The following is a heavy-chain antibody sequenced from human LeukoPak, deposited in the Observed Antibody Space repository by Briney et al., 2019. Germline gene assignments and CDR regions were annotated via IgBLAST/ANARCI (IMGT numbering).Heavy chain of an antibody. D-gene: IGHD3-22*01. CDR1: GFSFSDSY. CDR2: ISGSGSDI. J-gene: IGHJ4*02. V-gene: IGHV3-11*04. Sequence: GGSLRLSCVVSGFSFSDSYMTWIRQTPGKGLEWLAYISGSGSDIYYADSVKGRFTISRDNAKNSLYLQMNSLRAEDTAVYYCARGYRYYYDSSGYYPFDYWGQGTLVTVSS. CDR3: ARGYRYYYDSSGYYPFDY.